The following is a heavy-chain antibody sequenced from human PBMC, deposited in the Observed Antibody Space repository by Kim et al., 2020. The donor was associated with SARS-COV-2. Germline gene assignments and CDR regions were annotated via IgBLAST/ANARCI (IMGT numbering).Heavy chain of an antibody. V-gene: IGHV3-23*01. Sequence: SGGSTYYAASVKGRFTISRDNSKNTLYLQMNSLRAEDTAVYYCAKHDYHYWGQGTLVTVSS. CDR3: AKHDYHY. CDR2: SGGST. D-gene: IGHD4-17*01. J-gene: IGHJ4*02.